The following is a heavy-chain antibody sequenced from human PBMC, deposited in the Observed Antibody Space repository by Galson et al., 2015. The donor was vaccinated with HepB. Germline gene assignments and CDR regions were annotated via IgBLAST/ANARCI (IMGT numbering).Heavy chain of an antibody. CDR3: ARDRPVAFYDFWSGYLDF. CDR1: GFNFKYYG. J-gene: IGHJ4*02. CDR2: IRSDGTNK. Sequence: SLRLSCAASGFNFKYYGMHWVRQAPGKGLEWVAGIRSDGTNKYYADSVKGRFTISRDNSKNTLYLQMNSLRAEDTAVYYCARDRPVAFYDFWSGYLDFWGQGTLVTVSS. V-gene: IGHV3-33*01. D-gene: IGHD3-3*01.